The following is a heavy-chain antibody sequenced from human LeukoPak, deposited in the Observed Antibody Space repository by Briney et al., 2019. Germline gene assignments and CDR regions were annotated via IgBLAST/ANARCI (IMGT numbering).Heavy chain of an antibody. CDR2: INHSGST. Sequence: SETLSLTCAVYGGSFSGYYWSWIRQPPGKGLEWIGEINHSGSTNHNPSLKSRVTISVDTSKNQFSLKLSSVTAADTAVYYCARAEIKTDAFDIWGQGTMVTVSS. V-gene: IGHV4-34*01. J-gene: IGHJ3*02. CDR1: GGSFSGYY. CDR3: ARAEIKTDAFDI.